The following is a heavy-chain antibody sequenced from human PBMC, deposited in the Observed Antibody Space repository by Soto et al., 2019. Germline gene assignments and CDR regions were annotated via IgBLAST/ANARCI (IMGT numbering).Heavy chain of an antibody. J-gene: IGHJ5*02. V-gene: IGHV4-39*01. CDR3: AKSYYDSTGFAVDP. Sequence: PSETLSLTCTVSGVSISSNDYYWGWIRQPPGKGLEWIASFFYSGTTYYNPPLKSRVTISVETSKNQFSLKLNSVTAADTAVYYCAKSYYDSTGFAVDPWGPGTLVTVSS. CDR1: GVSISSNDYY. D-gene: IGHD3-22*01. CDR2: FFYSGTT.